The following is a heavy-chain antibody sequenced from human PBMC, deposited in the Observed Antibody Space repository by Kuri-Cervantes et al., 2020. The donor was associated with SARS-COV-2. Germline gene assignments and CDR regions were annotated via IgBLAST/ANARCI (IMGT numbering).Heavy chain of an antibody. D-gene: IGHD1-7*01. V-gene: IGHV1-2*02. CDR3: ASLTGTTGGRYYYYGMDV. Sequence: ASVKVSCKASGYTLTGYYMHWVRQAPGQGLEWMGWINPNSGGTNYAQKFQGRATMTRDTSISTAYMELSRLRSDDTAVYYCASLTGTTGGRYYYYGMDVWGQGTTVTVSS. CDR2: INPNSGGT. CDR1: GYTLTGYY. J-gene: IGHJ6*02.